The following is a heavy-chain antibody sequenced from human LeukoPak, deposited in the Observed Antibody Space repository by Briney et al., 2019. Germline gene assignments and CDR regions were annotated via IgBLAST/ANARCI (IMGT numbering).Heavy chain of an antibody. Sequence: PGGSLRLSCSASGFIFASYGMNWVRQAPGSGLQWVAYISAGSSNTFYADSVKGRFTISRDDADNFLHLQMNSLSAEDAAVYYCARSAVQANTPFYFDFWGQGALVTVSS. CDR1: GFIFASYG. CDR3: ARSAVQANTPFYFDF. D-gene: IGHD1-26*01. CDR2: ISAGSSNT. J-gene: IGHJ4*02. V-gene: IGHV3-48*01.